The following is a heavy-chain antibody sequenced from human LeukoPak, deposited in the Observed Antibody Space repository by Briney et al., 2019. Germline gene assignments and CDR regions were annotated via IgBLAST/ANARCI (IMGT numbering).Heavy chain of an antibody. CDR2: IYYSGST. CDR1: GGSLSSYY. CDR3: ARALNPIVGTYYFDY. D-gene: IGHD1-26*01. Sequence: SETLSLTCTVSGGSLSSYYWSWIWQPPGRGLEWIGYIYYSGSTYDNPSLKSRVTISRDTSKNQFSLKLSSVTAADTAVYYCARALNPIVGTYYFDYWSQGTLVTVSS. J-gene: IGHJ4*02. V-gene: IGHV4-59*12.